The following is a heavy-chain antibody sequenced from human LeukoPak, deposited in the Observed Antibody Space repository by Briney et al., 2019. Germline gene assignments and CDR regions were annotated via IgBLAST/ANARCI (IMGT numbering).Heavy chain of an antibody. J-gene: IGHJ4*02. CDR2: IKHDGSEK. V-gene: IGHV3-7*01. CDR1: GFPFSGYR. CDR3: ARAGGGSGYHDY. D-gene: IGHD3-22*01. Sequence: PGGCLRLSCAASGFPFSGYRMSWVRQAPGKGLEWVANIKHDGSEKYYVNSVKGRFNISRDDAKDSLYPQLNSLRVEDTAVYYCARAGGGSGYHDYWGQGTLVTVSS.